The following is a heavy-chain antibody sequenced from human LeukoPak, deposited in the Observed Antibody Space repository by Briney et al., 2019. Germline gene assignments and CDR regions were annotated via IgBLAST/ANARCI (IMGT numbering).Heavy chain of an antibody. CDR1: GFTFSSYE. CDR3: ARVRDSSVYLLRPAFDI. J-gene: IGHJ3*02. Sequence: GGSLRLSCAASGFTFSSYEMNWVRQAPGKGLEWVSFISSSSSYIYYAESVKGRFTISRDNAKNSVYLQMNSLRAEDTAVYHCARVRDSSVYLLRPAFDIWGQGPMVTVSS. V-gene: IGHV3-21*01. D-gene: IGHD3-22*01. CDR2: ISSSSSYI.